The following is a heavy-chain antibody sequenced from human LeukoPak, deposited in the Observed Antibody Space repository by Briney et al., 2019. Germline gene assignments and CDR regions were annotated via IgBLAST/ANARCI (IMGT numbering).Heavy chain of an antibody. CDR3: ARADCSGSTCYLRRSWSDP. D-gene: IGHD2-2*01. CDR2: ISTSSRYI. CDR1: GFTFSSFD. Sequence: GGSLRPSCAASGFTFSSFDMNWVRQAPGKGLEWVSSISTSSRYIYYRDSVKGRFTISRDDAKNSLYLQMNSLRVEDTAVYYCARADCSGSTCYLRRSWSDPWGQGTLVTVSS. V-gene: IGHV3-21*01. J-gene: IGHJ5*02.